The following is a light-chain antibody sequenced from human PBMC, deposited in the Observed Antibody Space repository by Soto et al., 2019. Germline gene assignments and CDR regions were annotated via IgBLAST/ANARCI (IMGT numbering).Light chain of an antibody. Sequence: DIQMTQSPSTLSASVGDRVTITCRASQSIGSWLAWYQQKPGKAPKLLIYKASSLESGVPSRFSGSGSGTESTLTISSLQPDDFATYYCQQYNSYPWTFGQGTKVEIK. V-gene: IGKV1-5*03. CDR1: QSIGSW. CDR3: QQYNSYPWT. CDR2: KAS. J-gene: IGKJ1*01.